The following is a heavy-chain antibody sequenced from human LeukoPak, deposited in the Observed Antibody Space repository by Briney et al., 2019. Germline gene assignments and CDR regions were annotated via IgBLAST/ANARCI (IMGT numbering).Heavy chain of an antibody. CDR1: GYTFTGYY. D-gene: IGHD2-2*01. V-gene: IGHV1-2*02. J-gene: IGHJ4*02. CDR3: ARVRGSCSSTSCSSFDF. Sequence: ASVTVSCKASGYTFTGYYMHWVRQAPGQELEWIGWINPHSGDSNYAQKFEGRVTMTRDTSISTAYMELSRVRSDDTAVYYCARVRGSCSSTSCSSFDFWGQGTLVTVSP. CDR2: INPHSGDS.